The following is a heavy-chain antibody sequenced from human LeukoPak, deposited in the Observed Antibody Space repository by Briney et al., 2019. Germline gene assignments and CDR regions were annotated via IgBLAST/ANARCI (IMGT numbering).Heavy chain of an antibody. V-gene: IGHV3-23*01. CDR2: ISGSGVTT. D-gene: IGHD4-17*01. CDR3: AKDRSRTVTFDY. J-gene: IGHJ4*02. CDR1: GFTLSSYA. Sequence: GGSLRLSCVASGFTLSSYAMSWVRQAPGKGLEWVSAISGSGVTTYYADSVKGRFTISRDNSKNTLYLQFNSLRAEDTAVYYCAKDRSRTVTFDYWGQGTLVTVSS.